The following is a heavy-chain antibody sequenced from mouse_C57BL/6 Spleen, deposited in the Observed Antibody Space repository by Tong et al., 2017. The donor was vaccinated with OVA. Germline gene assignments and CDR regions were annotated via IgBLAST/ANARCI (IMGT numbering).Heavy chain of an antibody. CDR2: IDPANGNT. D-gene: IGHD2-2*01. J-gene: IGHJ2*01. CDR3: ARSENGYGVFDY. Sequence: EVQLQQSGAELVKPGASVKLSCTASGFNIKDTYMHWVKQRPEQGLEWIGRIDPANGNTKYDPKFQGKATITADTSSNTAYLQLSSLTSEDTAVYYCARSENGYGVFDYWGQGTTLTVSS. CDR1: GFNIKDTY. V-gene: IGHV14-3*02.